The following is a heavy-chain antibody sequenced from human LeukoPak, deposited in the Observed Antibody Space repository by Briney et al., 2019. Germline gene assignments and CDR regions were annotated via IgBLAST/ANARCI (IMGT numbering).Heavy chain of an antibody. J-gene: IGHJ4*02. D-gene: IGHD3-10*01. Sequence: SETLSLTCTVSGGSISSGGYYWSWIRQHPGKGLEWIGYIYYSGSTYYNPSLKSQVTISVDTSKNQFSLKLSSVTAADTAVYYCARVGYYGSGSYFDYWGQGTLVTVSS. CDR2: IYYSGST. CDR1: GGSISSGGYY. CDR3: ARVGYYGSGSYFDY. V-gene: IGHV4-31*01.